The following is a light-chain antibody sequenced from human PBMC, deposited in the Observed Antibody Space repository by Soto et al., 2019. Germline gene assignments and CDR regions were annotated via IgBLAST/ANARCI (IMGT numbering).Light chain of an antibody. V-gene: IGLV4-69*01. J-gene: IGLJ2*01. Sequence: QLVLTQSPSASASLGASVKLTCTLSGGHSSYAIAWHQQQPEKGPRYLMKLNSDGSHSKGDGIPDRFSGSSSGAERYLTISSLQSEDEADYYCQSLRVFGGGTKLTVL. CDR3: QSLRV. CDR1: GGHSSYA. CDR2: LNSDGSH.